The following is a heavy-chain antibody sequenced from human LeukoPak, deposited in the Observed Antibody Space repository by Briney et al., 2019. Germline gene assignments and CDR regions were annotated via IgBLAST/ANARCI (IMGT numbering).Heavy chain of an antibody. D-gene: IGHD3-10*01. J-gene: IGHJ6*03. Sequence: SETLSLTCAVCGGSFSGYYWSWIRQPPGKGLEWIGEINHSGSTNYNPSLKSRVTISVDTSKNQFSLKLSSVTAADTAVYYCARDNRWGYYYGSGSRNYYYYYMDVWGKGTTVTISS. CDR3: ARDNRWGYYYGSGSRNYYYYYMDV. V-gene: IGHV4-34*01. CDR2: INHSGST. CDR1: GGSFSGYY.